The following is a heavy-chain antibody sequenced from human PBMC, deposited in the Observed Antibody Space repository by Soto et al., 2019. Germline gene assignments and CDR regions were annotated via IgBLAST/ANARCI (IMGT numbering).Heavy chain of an antibody. CDR1: GFPFSNYA. J-gene: IGHJ4*02. CDR3: AKDQGSSWYEIDY. V-gene: IGHV3-23*01. CDR2: ISGSGGST. Sequence: GGSRRLSCASSGFPFSNYAVTWVRQAPGKGLEWVSTISGSGGSTYYADSVKGRFTISRDNSKNTLYLQMNSLRAEDTAVYYCAKDQGSSWYEIDYWGQGTLVTVSS. D-gene: IGHD6-13*01.